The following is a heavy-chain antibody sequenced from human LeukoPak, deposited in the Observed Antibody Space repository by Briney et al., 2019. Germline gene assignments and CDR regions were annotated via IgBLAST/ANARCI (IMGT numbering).Heavy chain of an antibody. CDR1: GGTFSSYA. Sequence: ASVKVSCKASGGTFSSYAISWVRQAPGQGLEWMGWISAYNGNTNYAQKLQGRVTMTTDTSTSTAYMELRSLRSDDTAVYYCARDWSFYYFDYWGQGTLVTVSS. V-gene: IGHV1-18*01. D-gene: IGHD3-3*01. J-gene: IGHJ4*02. CDR3: ARDWSFYYFDY. CDR2: ISAYNGNT.